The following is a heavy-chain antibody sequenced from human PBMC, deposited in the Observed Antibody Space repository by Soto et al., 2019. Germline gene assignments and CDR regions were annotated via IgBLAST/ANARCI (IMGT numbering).Heavy chain of an antibody. Sequence: ASVKVSCKASGYTFTGYYMHWVRQAPGQGLEWMGWINPSSGGTNYAQKFQGWVTMTRDTSISTAYMELSRLRSDDTAVYYCATTLGYCSSTSCYAAFDIWGQGTMVTVSS. D-gene: IGHD2-2*01. CDR3: ATTLGYCSSTSCYAAFDI. CDR1: GYTFTGYY. CDR2: INPSSGGT. J-gene: IGHJ3*02. V-gene: IGHV1-2*04.